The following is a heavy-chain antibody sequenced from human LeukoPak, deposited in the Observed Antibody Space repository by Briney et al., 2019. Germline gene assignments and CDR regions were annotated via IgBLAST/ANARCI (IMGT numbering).Heavy chain of an antibody. CDR1: GFTFSSYS. CDR2: ISSSSSTI. V-gene: IGHV3-48*04. D-gene: IGHD3-10*02. Sequence: GGSLRLSCAASGFTFSSYSMNWVRQAPGKGLEWVSYISSSSSTIYYADSVKGRFTISRDNAKNSLYLQMNSLRAEDTAVYYCARVVRGVTVLSWFDPWGQGTLVTVSS. CDR3: ARVVRGVTVLSWFDP. J-gene: IGHJ5*02.